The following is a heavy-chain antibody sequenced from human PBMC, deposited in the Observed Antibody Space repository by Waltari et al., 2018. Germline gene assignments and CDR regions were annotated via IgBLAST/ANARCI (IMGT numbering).Heavy chain of an antibody. Sequence: EVQLVESGGGLFQPGGSLRLSCVVSGFTFSDHYMDWVRQAPGKGLEWVGRTKNKANRYTTEYAASVKGRFISARDDSKNALYLQMNSLKTEDTAVYFCTSRHSGSSDYWGQGTLVTVSS. CDR1: GFTFSDHY. CDR3: TSRHSGSSDY. V-gene: IGHV3-72*01. D-gene: IGHD1-26*01. CDR2: TKNKANRYTT. J-gene: IGHJ4*02.